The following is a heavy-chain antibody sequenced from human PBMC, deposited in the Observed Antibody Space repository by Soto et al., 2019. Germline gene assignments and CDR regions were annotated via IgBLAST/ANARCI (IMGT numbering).Heavy chain of an antibody. D-gene: IGHD4-17*01. Sequence: QVQLVESGGGVVQPGRSLRLSCAASGFTFNSYAMHWVRQAPGTGLEWVSFISYDGSSKYYADSVKGRFTISRDNSKNTRYLQMNSLRAEDTAVYYCASEGPGGYGGPFFDYWGQGTLVTVSS. CDR2: ISYDGSSK. CDR3: ASEGPGGYGGPFFDY. V-gene: IGHV3-30-3*01. J-gene: IGHJ4*02. CDR1: GFTFNSYA.